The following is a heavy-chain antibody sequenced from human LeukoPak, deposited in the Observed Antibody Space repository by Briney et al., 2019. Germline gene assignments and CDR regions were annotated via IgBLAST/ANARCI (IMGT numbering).Heavy chain of an antibody. D-gene: IGHD3-10*01. Sequence: GGSLRLSCVASGFTFSSYWMSWVRQAPGKGLEWVSVIYSGGSTYYADSVKGRFTISRDNSKNALYLRMNSLRAEDTAVYYCARVLLWFGDRYFDYWGQGTLVTVSS. CDR2: IYSGGST. CDR1: GFTFSSYW. J-gene: IGHJ4*02. V-gene: IGHV3-66*01. CDR3: ARVLLWFGDRYFDY.